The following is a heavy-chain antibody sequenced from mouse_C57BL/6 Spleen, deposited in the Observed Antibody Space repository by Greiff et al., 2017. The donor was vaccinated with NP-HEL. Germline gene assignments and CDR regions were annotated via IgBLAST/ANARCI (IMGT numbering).Heavy chain of an antibody. Sequence: VQLQQSGAELVKPGASVKLSCKASGYTFTSYWMHWVKQRPGQGLEWIGMIHPNSGGTNNNEKFKSKDTLTVDKSSSTAYMQLSSLTSWDSAVYYCAGRYDGYYGGFAYWGQGTLVTVSA. V-gene: IGHV1-64*01. D-gene: IGHD2-3*01. CDR3: AGRYDGYYGGFAY. J-gene: IGHJ3*01. CDR2: IHPNSGGT. CDR1: GYTFTSYW.